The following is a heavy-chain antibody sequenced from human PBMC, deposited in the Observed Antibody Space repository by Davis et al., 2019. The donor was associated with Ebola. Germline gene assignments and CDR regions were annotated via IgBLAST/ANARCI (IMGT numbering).Heavy chain of an antibody. J-gene: IGHJ4*02. V-gene: IGHV1-69*13. D-gene: IGHD3-9*01. CDR3: ARDFDGGNYYFDY. CDR2: IIPIFDTP. Sequence: SVKVSCKTSGGSFSGHPISWVRQAPRQGLGWMGGIIPIFDTPHYAQKFQGRITITADASTSTAYMELSSLRSEDTATYFCARDFDGGNYYFDYWGPGTPVTVSS. CDR1: GGSFSGHP.